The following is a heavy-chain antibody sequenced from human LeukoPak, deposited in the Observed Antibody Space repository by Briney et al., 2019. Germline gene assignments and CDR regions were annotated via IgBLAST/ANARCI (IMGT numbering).Heavy chain of an antibody. CDR3: ATARGGYNFDFDY. D-gene: IGHD5-24*01. CDR2: FDPEDGET. CDR1: GYTLTELS. Sequence: ASVKVSCKVSGYTLTELSMHWVRQAPGKGLEWMGGFDPEDGETIYAQKFQGRVTTTEDTSTDTAYMELSSLRSEDTAVYYCATARGGYNFDFDYWGQGTLVTVSS. J-gene: IGHJ4*02. V-gene: IGHV1-24*01.